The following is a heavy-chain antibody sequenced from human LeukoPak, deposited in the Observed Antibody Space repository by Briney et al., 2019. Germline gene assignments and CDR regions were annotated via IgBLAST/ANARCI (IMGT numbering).Heavy chain of an antibody. CDR1: GFAVSTYS. CDR3: ARAGFYNGYDY. Sequence: GGSLRLSCEGFGFAVSTYSMHWVRQTPGQGLVWVSRLSSDGIRTDYADPVRGRFTISRDNAKNTFYMYMDSLRAEDTAVYYCARAGFYNGYDYWGQGTLVTVSS. J-gene: IGHJ4*02. CDR2: LSSDGIRT. D-gene: IGHD5-18*01. V-gene: IGHV3-74*01.